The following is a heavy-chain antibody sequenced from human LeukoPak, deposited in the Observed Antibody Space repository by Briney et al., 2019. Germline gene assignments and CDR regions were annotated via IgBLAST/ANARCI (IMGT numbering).Heavy chain of an antibody. J-gene: IGHJ6*02. CDR2: ISAYNGNT. D-gene: IGHD3-9*01. Sequence: GASVKVSCKASGYTFTSYGISWVRQAPGQGLEWMGWISAYNGNTNYAQKLQGRVTMTTDTSTSTAYMELRSPRSDDTAVYYCARDPQSTSDYDILTDNYYYYGMDVWGQGTTVTVSS. CDR1: GYTFTSYG. CDR3: ARDPQSTSDYDILTDNYYYYGMDV. V-gene: IGHV1-18*01.